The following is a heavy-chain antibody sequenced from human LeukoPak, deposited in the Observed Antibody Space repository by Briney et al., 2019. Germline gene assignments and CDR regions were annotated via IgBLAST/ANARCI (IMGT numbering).Heavy chain of an antibody. CDR3: AGDYGSGSYL. CDR2: IYYSGST. D-gene: IGHD3-10*01. V-gene: IGHV4-61*01. J-gene: IGHJ4*02. Sequence: PSETLSLTCTVSGGSVSSGSHYWSWIRQPPGKGLEWIGYIYYSGSTSYKPSLKSRVTVSIDTSKNQFSLNLTSMTPADTAVYYCAGDYGSGSYLWGQGTLVTVSS. CDR1: GGSVSSGSHY.